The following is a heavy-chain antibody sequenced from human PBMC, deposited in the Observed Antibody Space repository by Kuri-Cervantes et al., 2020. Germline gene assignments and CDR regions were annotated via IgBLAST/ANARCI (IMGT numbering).Heavy chain of an antibody. D-gene: IGHD6-19*01. J-gene: IGHJ4*02. CDR2: INPNSGGT. CDR1: GYIFTDYY. CDR3: AREVVAGNFDY. V-gene: IGHV1/OR15-1*02. Sequence: ASVKVSCKASGYIFTDYYMHWVRQAPGQELGWMGRINPNSGGTNYAQKFQGRVTMTRDTSISTAYTELSSLRSEDTAVYYCAREVVAGNFDYWGQGTLVTVSS.